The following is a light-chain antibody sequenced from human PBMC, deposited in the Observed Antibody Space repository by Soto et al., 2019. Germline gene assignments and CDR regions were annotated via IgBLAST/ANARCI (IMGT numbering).Light chain of an antibody. J-gene: IGKJ1*01. Sequence: EIVLTQSPGILSLSPGERASLSCGASQSISSSFLAWYQQKPGQAPRLLIYDASNRATGIPARFSGTGSETDFTLTISSLEPEDFAIYYCQQRSKMPLTFGHGTKVDIK. CDR1: QSISSSF. V-gene: IGKV3D-20*02. CDR2: DAS. CDR3: QQRSKMPLT.